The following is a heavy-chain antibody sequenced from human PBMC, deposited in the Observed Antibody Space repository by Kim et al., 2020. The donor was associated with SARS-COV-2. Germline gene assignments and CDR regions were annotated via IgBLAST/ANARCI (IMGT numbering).Heavy chain of an antibody. D-gene: IGHD2-21*01. V-gene: IGHV3-33*02. CDR3: SKAGGAYRGYG. CDR2: SWNNRNNT. J-gene: IGHJ6*01. CDR1: GFTFSDFA. Sequence: GGSLRLSCEASGFTFSDFAMHWVRQAPGKGLEWVALSWNNRNNTYYADAATGRLTISIDNSGYTQLLQLQSISAENAATADYSKAGGAYRGYG.